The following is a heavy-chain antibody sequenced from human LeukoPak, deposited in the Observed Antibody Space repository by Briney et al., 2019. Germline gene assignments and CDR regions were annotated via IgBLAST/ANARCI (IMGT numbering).Heavy chain of an antibody. CDR3: AREARWLHQKGYYFDY. J-gene: IGHJ4*02. V-gene: IGHV3-11*01. D-gene: IGHD5-12*01. CDR2: ISSSGSTI. CDR1: GFTFSVYY. Sequence: PGGSLRLSCAASGFTFSVYYMSWIRQAPGKGLEWVSYISSSGSTIYYADSVKGRFTISRDNAKNSLYLQMNSLRAEDTAVYYCAREARWLHQKGYYFDYWGQGTLVTVSS.